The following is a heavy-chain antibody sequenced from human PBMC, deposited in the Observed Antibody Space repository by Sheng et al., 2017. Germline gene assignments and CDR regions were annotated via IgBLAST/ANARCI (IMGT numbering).Heavy chain of an antibody. CDR3: ARAEADPSHYYMDV. J-gene: IGHJ6*03. Sequence: EVQVVESGEGLVQPGGSLRLSCAASGFTFSGHYMDWVRQAPGKGLEWVGRIRSKPMGSTTEYAASVIGRFTLSRDESRNSVYLQMNSLKIEDTAVYFCARAEADPSHYYMDVWGK. D-gene: IGHD2-15*01. V-gene: IGHV3-72*01. CDR1: GFTFSGHY. CDR2: IRSKPMGSTT.